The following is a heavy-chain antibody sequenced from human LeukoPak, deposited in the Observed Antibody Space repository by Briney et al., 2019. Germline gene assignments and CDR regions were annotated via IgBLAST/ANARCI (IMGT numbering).Heavy chain of an antibody. CDR1: GGSISSSNW. CDR3: ARARITMIVVAFFDY. D-gene: IGHD3-22*01. Sequence: SETLSLTCAVSGGSISSSNWWSWVRQPPGKGLEWIGEIYHSGSTNYNPSLKSRVTISVDKSKNQFSLKLSSVTAADTAVYYCARARITMIVVAFFDYWGQGTLVTVSS. V-gene: IGHV4-4*02. J-gene: IGHJ4*02. CDR2: IYHSGST.